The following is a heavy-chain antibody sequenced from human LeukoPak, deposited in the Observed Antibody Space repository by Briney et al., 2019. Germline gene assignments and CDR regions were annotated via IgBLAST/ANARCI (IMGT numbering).Heavy chain of an antibody. CDR3: ATHYQLLNWFDP. CDR2: IYHSGST. J-gene: IGHJ5*02. V-gene: IGHV4-38-2*01. D-gene: IGHD2-2*01. Sequence: SETLSLTCAVSGYSISSGYYWGWIRQPPGKGLEWIGSIYHSGSTYYNPSLKSRVTISVDTSKNQFSLKLSSVTAADTAVYYCATHYQLLNWFDPWGQGTLVTVSS. CDR1: GYSISSGYY.